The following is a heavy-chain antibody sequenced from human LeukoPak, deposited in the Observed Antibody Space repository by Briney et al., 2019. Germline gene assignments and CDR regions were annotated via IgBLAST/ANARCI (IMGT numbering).Heavy chain of an antibody. Sequence: SQTLSLTCTVSGGSISSGDYYWGWIRQPQGKGLEWIVYIYYSGSTYYNPSLKSRVTISVNTEKKQFSLTLSSVTAADTAVYYCARDLLGARGFLPENYYYYGMDVWGQGTTVTVSS. CDR2: IYYSGST. D-gene: IGHD3-16*01. J-gene: IGHJ6*02. V-gene: IGHV4-30-4*01. CDR3: ARDLLGARGFLPENYYYYGMDV. CDR1: GGSISSGDYY.